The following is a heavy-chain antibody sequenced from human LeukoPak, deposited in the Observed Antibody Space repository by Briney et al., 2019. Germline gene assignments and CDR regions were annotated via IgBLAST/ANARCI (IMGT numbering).Heavy chain of an antibody. CDR3: AREGREFGPHKLAGFDY. Sequence: ASVKVSCKASGYTFTGYYIHWVRQAPGEGLEWMGWINPNTGGTNYAQKFQGRVTMTRDTSISTAYMELSGLRSDDTAIFYCAREGREFGPHKLAGFDYWGQGTLVTVSS. CDR2: INPNTGGT. D-gene: IGHD3-10*01. J-gene: IGHJ4*02. V-gene: IGHV1-2*02. CDR1: GYTFTGYY.